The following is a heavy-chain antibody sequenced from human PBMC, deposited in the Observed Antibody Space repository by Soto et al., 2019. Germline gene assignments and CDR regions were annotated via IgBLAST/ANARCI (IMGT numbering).Heavy chain of an antibody. V-gene: IGHV4-59*01. CDR1: GGSISSYY. J-gene: IGHJ6*02. D-gene: IGHD6-13*01. Sequence: SETLSLTCTVSGGSISSYYWSWIRQPPGKGLEWIGYIYYSGSTNYNPSLKSRVTISVDTSKNQFSLKLSSVTAADTDVYYCARDGIAAAGYYYYGMDVWGQGTTVTVSS. CDR2: IYYSGST. CDR3: ARDGIAAAGYYYYGMDV.